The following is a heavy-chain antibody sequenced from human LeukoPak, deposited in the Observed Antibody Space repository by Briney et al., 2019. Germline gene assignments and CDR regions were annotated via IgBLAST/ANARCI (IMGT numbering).Heavy chain of an antibody. CDR2: ISAYNGNT. Sequence: ASVKVSCKASGYTFTSYGISWVRQAPGQGLEWMGWISAYNGNTNYAQKLQGRVTMTRDTSTSTAYMELTSLRSDDTAVYYCARDPHDAYSSSWSKYYYYYYFMDVWGQGTTVTVSS. V-gene: IGHV1-18*01. CDR1: GYTFTSYG. J-gene: IGHJ6*02. D-gene: IGHD6-13*01. CDR3: ARDPHDAYSSSWSKYYYYYYFMDV.